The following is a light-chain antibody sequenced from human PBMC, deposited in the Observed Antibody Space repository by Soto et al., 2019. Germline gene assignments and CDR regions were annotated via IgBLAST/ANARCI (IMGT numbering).Light chain of an antibody. Sequence: QSALTQPPSASGSPGQSVTISCTGTSSDVGGYNYVSWYQQHPGKAPKLMIYEVSKRPSGVPDRFSGSKSGNTASLTVSGIQAEDEADHYRNSYAGSNTRVSGGGTNLTVL. V-gene: IGLV2-8*01. CDR2: EVS. CDR3: NSYAGSNTRV. CDR1: SSDVGGYNY. J-gene: IGLJ3*02.